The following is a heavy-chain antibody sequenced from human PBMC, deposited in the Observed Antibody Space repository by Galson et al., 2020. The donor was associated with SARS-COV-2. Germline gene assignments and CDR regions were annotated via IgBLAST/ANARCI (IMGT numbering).Heavy chain of an antibody. Sequence: TGGSLRLSCAASGFTVSSNYMSWVRQAPGKGLEWVSVIYSGGSTYYADSVKGRFTISRDNSKNTLYLQMNSLRAEDTAVYYCARDPDDFWSGLLGDYYYGMDVWCQGTTVTVSS. J-gene: IGHJ6*02. CDR3: ARDPDDFWSGLLGDYYYGMDV. V-gene: IGHV3-66*01. CDR2: IYSGGST. D-gene: IGHD3-3*01. CDR1: GFTVSSNY.